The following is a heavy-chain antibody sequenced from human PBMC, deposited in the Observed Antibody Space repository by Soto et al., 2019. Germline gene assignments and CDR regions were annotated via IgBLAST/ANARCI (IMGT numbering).Heavy chain of an antibody. D-gene: IGHD4-17*01. CDR2: IIPIFGTA. CDR1: GGTFSSYA. V-gene: IGHV1-69*12. CDR3: ARDAAPGYGDYHLDY. Sequence: QVQLVQSGAEVKKPGSSVKVSCKASGGTFSSYAISWVRQAPGQGLEWMGGIIPIFGTANYAQKFQGRVTNTADESTRTAYMGLSSLRPEDTAVYYRARDAAPGYGDYHLDYWGQGTLVTVSS. J-gene: IGHJ4*02.